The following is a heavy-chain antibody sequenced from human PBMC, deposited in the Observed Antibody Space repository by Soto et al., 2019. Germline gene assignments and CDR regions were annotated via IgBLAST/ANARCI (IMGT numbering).Heavy chain of an antibody. J-gene: IGHJ4*02. CDR2: IIGGNGYT. V-gene: IGHV1-3*01. CDR3: ARAYYYDTSGSYYFNY. D-gene: IGHD3-22*01. Sequence: ASVKVSCKASGYTFSTYAIHWVRQAPGQRLEWMGWIIGGNGYTKYSQNFQARVTITWDTSASTSYMELSSLRSEDTAVYYCARAYYYDTSGSYYFNYWGQGTLVTVS. CDR1: GYTFSTYA.